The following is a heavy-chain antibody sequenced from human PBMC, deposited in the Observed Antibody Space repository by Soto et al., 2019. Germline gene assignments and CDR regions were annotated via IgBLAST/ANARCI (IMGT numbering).Heavy chain of an antibody. CDR3: AKGLQQAYDFLLNH. V-gene: IGHV3-30*18. Sequence: QVQLVESGGGVVQPGRSLRLSCGASGFTLNSFGIHWVRQGPEKGLEWVAGISYDESSRHYADSVQGRFFVSRDNSKNTVFLQMSNLRTEDTAVYYCAKGLQQAYDFLLNHWGQGTLVTVSS. CDR1: GFTLNSFG. CDR2: ISYDESSR. J-gene: IGHJ5*02. D-gene: IGHD3-9*01.